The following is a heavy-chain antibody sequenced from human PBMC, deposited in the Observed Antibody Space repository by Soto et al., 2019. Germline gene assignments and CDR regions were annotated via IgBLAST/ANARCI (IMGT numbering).Heavy chain of an antibody. CDR2: IYYSGST. V-gene: IGHV4-30-4*01. CDR3: ARATLFHRIDY. D-gene: IGHD3-9*01. J-gene: IGHJ4*02. Sequence: ASETLSLTCTVSGGSISSGDYYWSWIRQPPGKGLEWIGYIYYSGSTYYNPSLKSRVTISVDTSRNQFSLKLSSVTAADTAVYYCARATLFHRIDYWGQGTLVTVS. CDR1: GGSISSGDYY.